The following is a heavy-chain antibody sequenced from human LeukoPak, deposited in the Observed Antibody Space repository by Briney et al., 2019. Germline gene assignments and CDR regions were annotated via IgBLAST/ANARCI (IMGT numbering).Heavy chain of an antibody. Sequence: ASVKVSCKASGYTFTSYDTNWVRQATGQGLEWMGWMNPNSGNTGYAQKFQGRVTMTRNTSISTAYMELSSLRSEDTAVYYCARGGYSGYDSDNWYFDLWGRGTLVTVSS. CDR2: MNPNSGNT. CDR3: ARGGYSGYDSDNWYFDL. J-gene: IGHJ2*01. D-gene: IGHD5-12*01. CDR1: GYTFTSYD. V-gene: IGHV1-8*01.